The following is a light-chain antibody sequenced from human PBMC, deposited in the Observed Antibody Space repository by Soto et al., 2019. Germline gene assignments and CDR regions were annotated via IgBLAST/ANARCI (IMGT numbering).Light chain of an antibody. V-gene: IGKV3-20*01. J-gene: IGKJ1*01. CDR3: QHYGSSWLT. CDR2: GVS. Sequence: EIVLTQSPGTLSLSPGEGATLSCRASQSVSSSYLSWYQQKPGQTPRLLIYGVSRRATGIPDRFSGSGSGTDFTLTISRLEPEDFAVYYCQHYGSSWLTFGQGTKVEIK. CDR1: QSVSSSY.